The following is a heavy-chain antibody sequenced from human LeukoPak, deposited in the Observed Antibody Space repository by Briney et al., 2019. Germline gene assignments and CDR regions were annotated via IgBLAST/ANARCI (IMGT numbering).Heavy chain of an antibody. J-gene: IGHJ3*02. CDR2: IRYDGSDR. CDR1: EFTFSSYG. Sequence: GGSLRLSCVASEFTFSSYGMHWVRQAPGKGLEWVAYIRYDGSDRYYADSVKGRFTISRDNSKNTLYLQMNSLRAEDTAVYYCARSYCSGGSCYSGDAFDIWGQGTMVTVSS. V-gene: IGHV3-30*02. CDR3: ARSYCSGGSCYSGDAFDI. D-gene: IGHD2-15*01.